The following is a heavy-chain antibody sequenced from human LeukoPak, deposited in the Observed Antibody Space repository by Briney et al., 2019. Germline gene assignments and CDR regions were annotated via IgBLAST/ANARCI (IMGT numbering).Heavy chain of an antibody. J-gene: IGHJ6*02. D-gene: IGHD5-18*01. Sequence: PSETLSLTCTVSGGSISTNAYYWGWVRQPPGKGLEWIGSTHSSGSPSYNPSLKSRVTISIDTSKNQFSLKVNSVTAADTAVYYCAMLSTAMVLDPLWDYGMDVWGQGTTVIVSS. V-gene: IGHV4-39*01. CDR2: THSSGSP. CDR1: GGSISTNAYY. CDR3: AMLSTAMVLDPLWDYGMDV.